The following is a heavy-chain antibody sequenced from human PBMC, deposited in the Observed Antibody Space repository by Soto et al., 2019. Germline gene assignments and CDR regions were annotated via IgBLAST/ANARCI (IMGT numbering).Heavy chain of an antibody. CDR1: GFTFSSYA. D-gene: IGHD6-6*01. CDR2: ISYDGSNK. Sequence: QVQLVESGGGVVQPGRSLRLSCAASGFTFSSYAMHWVRQAPGKGLEWVAGISYDGSNKYYADSVKGRFTISRDNSKNTLYLQMNSLRAEDTAVYYCARDPYSSSYYYYGMDVWGQGTTVTVSS. J-gene: IGHJ6*02. V-gene: IGHV3-30-3*01. CDR3: ARDPYSSSYYYYGMDV.